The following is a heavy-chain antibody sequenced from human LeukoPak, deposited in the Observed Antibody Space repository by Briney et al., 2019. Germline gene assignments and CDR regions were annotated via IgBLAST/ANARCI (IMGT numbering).Heavy chain of an antibody. CDR3: AKERNLNYDATDV. V-gene: IGHV3-30*02. CDR2: IRYDGSNK. J-gene: IGHJ6*04. Sequence: SLRPSCAASGFTFTSYGMHWGRQAPGKGLEWVAFIRYDGSNKYYADSVKVRFTISRDNSKNTSYLQMNSLRTEATAGYYFAKERNLNYDATDVWGKGTTVTVSS. D-gene: IGHD1-14*01. CDR1: GFTFTSYG.